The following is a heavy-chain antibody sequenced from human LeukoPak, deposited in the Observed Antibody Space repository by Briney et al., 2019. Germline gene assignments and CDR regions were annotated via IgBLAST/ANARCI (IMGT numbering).Heavy chain of an antibody. CDR1: GFTFSSYA. J-gene: IGHJ4*02. V-gene: IGHV3-23*01. D-gene: IGHD6-13*01. CDR2: ISGSGGST. Sequence: GGSLRLSCAASGFTFSSYAVSWVRQAPGKGLEWVSAISGSGGSTCYADSVKGRFTISRDNSKNTLYLQMNSLRAEDTAVYYCAKGTPSWYSSSWLDYWGQGTLVTVSS. CDR3: AKGTPSWYSSSWLDY.